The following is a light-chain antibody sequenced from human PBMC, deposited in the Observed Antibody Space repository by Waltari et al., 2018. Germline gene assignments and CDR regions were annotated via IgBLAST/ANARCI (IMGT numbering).Light chain of an antibody. Sequence: QSVLTQPPSVSGAPGQRVTIPCTGSSSNNGTGYHVHWYQLLPGTAPKLLISANSIRPSGVPDRFSGSKSCTSASLAITGLQAVDEADYYCQSYDSSLSGYVFGTGTRVTVL. CDR1: SSNNGTGYH. CDR3: QSYDSSLSGYV. J-gene: IGLJ1*01. V-gene: IGLV1-40*01. CDR2: ANS.